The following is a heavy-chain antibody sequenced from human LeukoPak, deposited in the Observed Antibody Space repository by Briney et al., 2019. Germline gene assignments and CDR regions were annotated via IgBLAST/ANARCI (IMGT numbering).Heavy chain of an antibody. CDR1: GFTFSNYG. CDR3: ARDRGTSAARYCSGGSCYGWFDT. J-gene: IGHJ5*02. D-gene: IGHD2-15*01. V-gene: IGHV3-33*01. CDR2: IWYDGSNT. Sequence: PGGSLRLSCAASGFTFSNYGMHWVRQAPGKGLEWVAIIWYDGSNTYYADSVKGRFTISRDNSKNTLYLQVNSLRAEDTAVYYCARDRGTSAARYCSGGSCYGWFDTWGQGTLVTVSS.